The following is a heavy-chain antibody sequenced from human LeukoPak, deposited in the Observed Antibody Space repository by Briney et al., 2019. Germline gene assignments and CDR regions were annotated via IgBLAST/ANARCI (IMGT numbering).Heavy chain of an antibody. Sequence: ASVKVSCKASGYTFTDYYMHWVRQAPGQGLEWMGWINPNSGGTNYAQKFQGRVTMTRDTSISTAYMELSRLRSDDTAVYYCARDQDSSSWSSFDYWGQGTLVTVSS. V-gene: IGHV1-2*02. CDR3: ARDQDSSSWSSFDY. CDR1: GYTFTDYY. J-gene: IGHJ4*02. D-gene: IGHD6-13*01. CDR2: INPNSGGT.